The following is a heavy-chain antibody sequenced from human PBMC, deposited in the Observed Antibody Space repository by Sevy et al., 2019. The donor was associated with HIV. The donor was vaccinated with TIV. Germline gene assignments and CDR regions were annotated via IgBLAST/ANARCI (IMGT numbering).Heavy chain of an antibody. CDR3: VKEGGGEGGDH. D-gene: IGHD2-21*01. V-gene: IGHV3-30*02. CDR2: IQYHGSNK. CDR1: GFSYSSYG. Sequence: GGSLRLSCAASGFSYSSYGMHWVRQAPGKGLERVAYIQYHGSNKDYEDSVKGRFTISRDNSKNTLDLQMNSLRVEDTAVYYCVKEGGGEGGDHWGQGTLVTVSS. J-gene: IGHJ4*02.